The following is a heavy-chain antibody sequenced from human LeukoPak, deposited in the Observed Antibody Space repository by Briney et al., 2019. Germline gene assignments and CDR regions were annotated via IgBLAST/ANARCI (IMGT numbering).Heavy chain of an antibody. Sequence: HPGGSLRLSSAPSGFTFSSYEMSWGRQAPGDRVGWVSYIFISGSTIYYAASVKGRFTISRDNAKNSLYLQMNSLRAEDTAVYYCAKSADGGYYYYGMDVWGQGTTVTVSS. CDR3: AKSADGGYYYYGMDV. V-gene: IGHV3-48*03. CDR1: GFTFSSYE. CDR2: IFISGSTI. J-gene: IGHJ6*02. D-gene: IGHD5-24*01.